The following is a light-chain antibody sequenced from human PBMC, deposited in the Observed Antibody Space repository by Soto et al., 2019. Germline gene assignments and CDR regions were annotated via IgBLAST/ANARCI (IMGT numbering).Light chain of an antibody. CDR1: QSVSSN. CDR2: AAS. V-gene: IGKV3-15*01. CDR3: QQYDDWPPMYT. J-gene: IGKJ2*01. Sequence: EIVVTQSAAALSVSPWERATLSCRASQSVSSNLAWYQQKPGRAPRLLLYAASTRATGVPARFSGSGSGTEFTLTISSLQSEDCAVYFCQQYDDWPPMYTVGQGTKVDIK.